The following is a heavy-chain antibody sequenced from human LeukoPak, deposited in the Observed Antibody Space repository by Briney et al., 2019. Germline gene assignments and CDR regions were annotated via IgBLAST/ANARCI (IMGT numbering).Heavy chain of an antibody. D-gene: IGHD6-13*01. V-gene: IGHV3-73*01. CDR3: IRPERRSEAAYPDAFDI. CDR1: GFTFSGST. Sequence: PGGSLRLSCAASGFTFSGSTMHWVRQPSGKGLEWVGRIISKVNSYATAYAASVKGRFTISRDDSKNMAYLQMNSLKTEDTAVYYCIRPERRSEAAYPDAFDIWGQGTMVTVSS. J-gene: IGHJ3*02. CDR2: IISKVNSYAT.